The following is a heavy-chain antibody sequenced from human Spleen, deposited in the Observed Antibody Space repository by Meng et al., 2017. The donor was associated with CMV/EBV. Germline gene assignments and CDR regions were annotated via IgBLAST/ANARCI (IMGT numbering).Heavy chain of an antibody. Sequence: CKGSGYSFTGQWIGWVRQMPGKGLEWMGIIYPGDSDTRYSPSFQGQVTISADKSISTAYLQWSSLKASDTAMYYCARQMVRGQLDDYWGQGTLVTVSS. J-gene: IGHJ4*02. CDR2: IYPGDSDT. CDR1: GYSFTGQW. CDR3: ARQMVRGQLDDY. D-gene: IGHD2-8*01. V-gene: IGHV5-51*01.